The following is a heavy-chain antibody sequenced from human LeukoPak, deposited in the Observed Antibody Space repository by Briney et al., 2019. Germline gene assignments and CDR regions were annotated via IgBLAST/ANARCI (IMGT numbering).Heavy chain of an antibody. CDR2: ISYDGSNK. Sequence: PGRSLRLSCAASGFTFSSYAMHWVRQAPGKGLEWVAVISYDGSNKYYADSVKGRFTISRDNAKNSLYLQMDSLRAEDTAVYYCARDGRTTGPPDYYYYYMDVWGKGTTVTVSS. CDR1: GFTFSSYA. J-gene: IGHJ6*03. CDR3: ARDGRTTGPPDYYYYYMDV. D-gene: IGHD4-17*01. V-gene: IGHV3-30-3*01.